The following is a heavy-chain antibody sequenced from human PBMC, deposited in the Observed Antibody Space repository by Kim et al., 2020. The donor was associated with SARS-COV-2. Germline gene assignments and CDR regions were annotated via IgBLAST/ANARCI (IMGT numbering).Heavy chain of an antibody. D-gene: IGHD3-3*01. CDR3: ARSYYNFWDGHYDFYMDV. V-gene: IGHV1-18*01. Sequence: ASVKVSCQASGYPFTKFGFAWVRLAPGQGLEWMGWISTYTGDTNYADKFQDRVTLTTDISTSTVYMELRGLRYDDTAVYYCARSYYNFWDGHYDFYMDVWGKGSTVTVSS. CDR1: GYPFTKFG. CDR2: ISTYTGDT. J-gene: IGHJ6*03.